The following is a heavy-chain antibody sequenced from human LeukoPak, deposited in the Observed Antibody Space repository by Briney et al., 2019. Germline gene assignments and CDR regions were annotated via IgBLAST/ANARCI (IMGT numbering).Heavy chain of an antibody. CDR2: INHNGNVN. V-gene: IGHV3-7*03. J-gene: IGHJ6*02. CDR1: GFTYSDYW. CDR3: ARGGGLDV. D-gene: IGHD3-16*01. Sequence: GGSLRLSCVASGFTYSDYWMNWARQAPGKGLEWVASINHNGNVNYYVDSVKGRFTISRDNAKNSLYLQMSNLRAEDTAVYFCARGGGLDVWGQGATVTVSS.